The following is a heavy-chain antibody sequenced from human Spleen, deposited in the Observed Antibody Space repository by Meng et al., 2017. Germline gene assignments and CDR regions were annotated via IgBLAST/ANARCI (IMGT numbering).Heavy chain of an antibody. D-gene: IGHD3-16*01. Sequence: SETLSLTCTVSGVSISSSTYYWGWIRQPPGKGLEWIGYIYYSGSTNYNPSLKSRVTISVDTSKNQFSLKLSSVTAADTAVYYCARGPTYGGYYFDYWGQGTLVTVSS. CDR2: IYYSGST. CDR3: ARGPTYGGYYFDY. J-gene: IGHJ4*02. V-gene: IGHV4-61*05. CDR1: GVSISSSTYY.